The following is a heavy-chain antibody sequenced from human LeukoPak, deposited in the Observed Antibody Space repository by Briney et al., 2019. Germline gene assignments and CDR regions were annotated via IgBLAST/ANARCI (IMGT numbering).Heavy chain of an antibody. J-gene: IGHJ4*02. CDR3: ARDGDYGSGSYSDY. CDR2: IYSGGST. Sequence: GGSLRLSCAASGFTVSSNYMSWVRQAPGKGLEWVSVIYSGGSTYYADSVKGRFTISRDNSKNTLYLQMNSLRAEDTAVYYCARDGDYGSGSYSDYWGQGTLVTVSS. D-gene: IGHD3-10*01. V-gene: IGHV3-53*01. CDR1: GFTVSSNY.